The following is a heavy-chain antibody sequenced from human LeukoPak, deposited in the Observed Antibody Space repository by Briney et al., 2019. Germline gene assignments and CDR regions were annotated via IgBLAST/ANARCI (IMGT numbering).Heavy chain of an antibody. D-gene: IGHD3-10*01. J-gene: IGHJ3*02. V-gene: IGHV4-38-2*02. CDR1: GYSISSGYY. CDR3: AREPRITMVRGGWAFDI. Sequence: PSETLSLTCAVSGYSISSGYYWGWIRQPPGKGLEWIGSIYHSGSTYYNPSLKSRVTISVDTSKNQFSLKLSSVTAADTAVYYCAREPRITMVRGGWAFDIWGQGTMVTVPS. CDR2: IYHSGST.